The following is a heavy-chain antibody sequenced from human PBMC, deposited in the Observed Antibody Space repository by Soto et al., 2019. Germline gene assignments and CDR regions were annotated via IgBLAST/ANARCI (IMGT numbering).Heavy chain of an antibody. CDR1: GYTLTGLS. Sequence: ASVKGSCKVSGYTLTGLSMHWVRQAPGKGREWMGGFDPEDGETIYAQKFQGRVTMTEDTSTDTAYMELSSLRSEDTAAYYCAKALGFCTKGVCYGDNSFASWGQGTVAPVSS. J-gene: IGHJ4*02. D-gene: IGHD2-8*01. V-gene: IGHV1-24*01. CDR2: FDPEDGET. CDR3: AKALGFCTKGVCYGDNSFAS.